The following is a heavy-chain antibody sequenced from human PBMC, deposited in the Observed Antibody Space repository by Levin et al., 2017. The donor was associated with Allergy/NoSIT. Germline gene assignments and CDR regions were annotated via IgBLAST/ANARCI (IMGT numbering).Heavy chain of an antibody. CDR1: GGSISSSSYY. D-gene: IGHD3-3*01. Sequence: SETLSLTCTVSGGSISSSSYYWGWIRQPPGKGLEWIGSIYYTGIAHYNPSPKSRVTISVDTSKDHFSLKLTSVTAADTAVYYCATIGAYYYGMDDWGQGTTVTVSS. V-gene: IGHV4-39*02. J-gene: IGHJ6*02. CDR2: IYYTGIA. CDR3: ATIGAYYYGMDD.